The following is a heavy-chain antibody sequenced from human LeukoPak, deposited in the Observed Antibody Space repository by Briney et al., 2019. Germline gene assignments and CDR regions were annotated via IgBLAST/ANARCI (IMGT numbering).Heavy chain of an antibody. J-gene: IGHJ4*02. CDR2: IYYTGNT. CDR1: GDSASNGNYY. CDR3: ARSQNYYGSGDY. V-gene: IGHV4-61*01. Sequence: SETLSLTCTVSGDSASNGNYYWSWLRQPPGQPLEWIGYIYYTGNTYYNPSLEGRVTLSVDTSKNQFSVKLSSVTAADTAVYYCARSQNYYGSGDYWGQGTLVTVSS. D-gene: IGHD3-10*01.